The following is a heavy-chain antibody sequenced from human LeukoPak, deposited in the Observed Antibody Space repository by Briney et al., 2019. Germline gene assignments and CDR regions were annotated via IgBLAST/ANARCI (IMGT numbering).Heavy chain of an antibody. V-gene: IGHV4-4*07. Sequence: SETLSLTCTVSGGSISSYYWSWIRQPAGKGLEWFGRIYTSGSITYNPSLKSRVSMSVDTSKNQFSLKLSSVTAADTAVYYCARDSGTTGEVKFDPWGQGTLVTVSS. D-gene: IGHD3-10*01. J-gene: IGHJ5*02. CDR3: ARDSGTTGEVKFDP. CDR2: IYTSGSI. CDR1: GGSISSYY.